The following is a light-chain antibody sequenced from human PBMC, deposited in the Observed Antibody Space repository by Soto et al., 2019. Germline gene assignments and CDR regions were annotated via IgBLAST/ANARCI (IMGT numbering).Light chain of an antibody. CDR2: HTS. CDR3: QRYNNWPLT. V-gene: IGKV3D-15*01. Sequence: EIVMTQSPATMSVSPGERATLSCKASQSMGSNVAWYQQKPGQAPRLLIYHTSYMDTGIPARFSGSRSGTEFTLTINSLQSEDFAVYYCQRYNNWPLTFGGGTKVDI. CDR1: QSMGSN. J-gene: IGKJ4*01.